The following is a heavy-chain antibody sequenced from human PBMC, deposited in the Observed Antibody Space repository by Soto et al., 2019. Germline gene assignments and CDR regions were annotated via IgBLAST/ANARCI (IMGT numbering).Heavy chain of an antibody. Sequence: QVQLQESGPGLVKPSETLSLTCTVSGGSVSGGSYYWSWIRQPPGKGLEWIGYIYSSGGSNYSPSLKSRVTISVDTSKNQFTLKLRSVTAADTAVYYCVREANYYDSSGYWVDYWGQGTLVTVFS. D-gene: IGHD3-22*01. V-gene: IGHV4-61*01. CDR2: IYSSGGS. CDR1: GGSVSGGSYY. J-gene: IGHJ4*02. CDR3: VREANYYDSSGYWVDY.